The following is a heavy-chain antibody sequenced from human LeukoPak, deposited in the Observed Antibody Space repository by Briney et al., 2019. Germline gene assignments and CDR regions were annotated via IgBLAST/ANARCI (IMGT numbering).Heavy chain of an antibody. J-gene: IGHJ4*02. V-gene: IGHV4-4*07. CDR3: ARDRFCDLNYFDY. Sequence: PSETLSLTCTVSGGSISSYFWSWIRQPAGKGLEWIGRIYTSGSTNYNPSLKSRVTISADKSTNQFSLKLSSVTAADTAVYYCARDRFCDLNYFDYWGQGTLVTVSS. D-gene: IGHD3-3*01. CDR1: GGSISSYF. CDR2: IYTSGST.